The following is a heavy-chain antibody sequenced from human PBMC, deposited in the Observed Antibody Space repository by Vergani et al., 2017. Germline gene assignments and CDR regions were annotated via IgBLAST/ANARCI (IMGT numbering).Heavy chain of an antibody. V-gene: IGHV4-38-2*02. D-gene: IGHD2-21*01. J-gene: IGHJ3*01. CDR2: VFHSGSA. CDR1: GYSISRGYY. Sequence: QVQLQESGPGLVKPSETLSLTCSVSGYSISRGYYWGWIRQPPGKGLEWIATVFHSGSAYYNPSLRRRVTISVETSKNQFSLRLTTLTAADTAVYYCARQLWVSQWVGAFEPWGRGTEVSVSS. CDR3: ARQLWVSQWVGAFEP.